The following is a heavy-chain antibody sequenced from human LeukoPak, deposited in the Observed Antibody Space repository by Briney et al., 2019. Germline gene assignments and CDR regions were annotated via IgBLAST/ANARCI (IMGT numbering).Heavy chain of an antibody. V-gene: IGHV1-2*06. CDR2: INPNSGGT. CDR3: ARIVVAGDTRPEYFQH. CDR1: GYTFTGYY. J-gene: IGHJ1*01. Sequence: ASVKVSCKASGYTFTGYYMHWVRQAPGQGLEWMGRINPNSGGTNYAQKFQGRVTMTRDTSISTAYMELSRLRSDDTAVYYCARIVVAGDTRPEYFQHWGQGTLVTVSS. D-gene: IGHD6-19*01.